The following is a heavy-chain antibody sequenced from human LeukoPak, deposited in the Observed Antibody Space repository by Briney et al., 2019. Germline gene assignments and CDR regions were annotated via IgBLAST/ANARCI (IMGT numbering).Heavy chain of an antibody. V-gene: IGHV3-30*02. J-gene: IGHJ4*02. CDR1: GFTLSSYG. CDR3: AKDRPSYSSSGRLFDY. Sequence: GGSLRLSCAASGFTLSSYGMHWVRQAPGKGLEWVAFIRYDGSNKYYADSVKGRFTISRDNSKKTLYLQMNSLRAEDTAVYYCAKDRPSYSSSGRLFDYWGQGTLVTVSS. D-gene: IGHD6-13*01. CDR2: IRYDGSNK.